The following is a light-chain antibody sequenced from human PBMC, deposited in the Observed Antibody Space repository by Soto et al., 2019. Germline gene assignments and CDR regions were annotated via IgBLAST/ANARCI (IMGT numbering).Light chain of an antibody. CDR1: QSASRN. J-gene: IGKJ4*01. CDR2: AAS. CDR3: QQYIKWPLT. Sequence: EILMTQSPATLSVSPGERATLSCRAGQSASRNLAWYQQKPGQAPLLLIYAASTMATGIPARFSGCGSGTEFTLPISSLQSEGFAVYYCQQYIKWPLTFGEITQVEI. V-gene: IGKV3-15*01.